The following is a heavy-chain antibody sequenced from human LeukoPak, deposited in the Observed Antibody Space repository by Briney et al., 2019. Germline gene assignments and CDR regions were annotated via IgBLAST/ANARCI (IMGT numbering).Heavy chain of an antibody. CDR1: GFTFSNAW. CDR2: IKSKADGETT. Sequence: GGSLRLSCAASGFTFSNAWMTWVRQAPGKGLEWVGRIKSKADGETTDYAAPVKGRFTISRDDSKNTLYLQMNSLRTGDTAVYYCTASRKDYWGQGTLVTVSS. J-gene: IGHJ4*02. CDR3: TASRKDY. V-gene: IGHV3-15*01.